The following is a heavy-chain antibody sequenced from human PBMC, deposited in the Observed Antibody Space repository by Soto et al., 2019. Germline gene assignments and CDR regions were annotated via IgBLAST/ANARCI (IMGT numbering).Heavy chain of an antibody. V-gene: IGHV3-23*01. CDR2: SSGSCVST. Sequence: VVSRILSCAASGFTLSNYAMSWVRQAPGKGLEWVSASSGSCVSTYYANSVKVRFTISRDNSKNTLYLQLNSLRAEDTAVYYCAKDGYYDLDMDVWGQGTTVTVSS. J-gene: IGHJ6*02. CDR3: AKDGYYDLDMDV. CDR1: GFTLSNYA.